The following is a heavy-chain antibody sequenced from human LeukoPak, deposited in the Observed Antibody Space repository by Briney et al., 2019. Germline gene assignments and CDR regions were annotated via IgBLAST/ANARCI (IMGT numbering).Heavy chain of an antibody. V-gene: IGHV3-48*03. Sequence: GGSLRLSCAASGFTFSSYEMNWVRQAPGKGLEWVSYISSSGSTIYYADSVEGRFTISRDNAKNSLYLQMNSLRAEDTAVYYCARASYYDTIDYWGQGTLVTVSS. CDR3: ARASYYDTIDY. J-gene: IGHJ4*02. D-gene: IGHD3-22*01. CDR1: GFTFSSYE. CDR2: ISSSGSTI.